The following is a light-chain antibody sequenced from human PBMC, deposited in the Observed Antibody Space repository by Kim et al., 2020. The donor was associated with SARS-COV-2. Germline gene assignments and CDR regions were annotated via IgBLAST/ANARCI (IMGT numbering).Light chain of an antibody. V-gene: IGLV3-21*04. Sequence: SYELTQPPSVSVAPGQTARITCGGNNIGGYSVHRYQQKPGQAPVVVIYYDSDRPSGIPERFSGSNSGNTATLTISRVEAGDEADYYCQMWDSSSDRVFGGGTQLTVL. CDR3: QMWDSSSDRV. CDR1: NIGGYS. CDR2: YDS. J-gene: IGLJ3*02.